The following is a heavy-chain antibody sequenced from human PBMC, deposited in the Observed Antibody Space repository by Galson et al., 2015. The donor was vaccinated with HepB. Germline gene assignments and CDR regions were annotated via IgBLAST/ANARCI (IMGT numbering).Heavy chain of an antibody. D-gene: IGHD7-27*01. J-gene: IGHJ6*03. Sequence: SVKVSCKASGYTFTSYDINWVRQATGQGLEWMGWMNPNSGNTGYAQKFQGRVTMTRNTSISTAYMELSSLRSEDTAVYYCARGPLPGADYYYYYYMDVWGKGTTVTVSS. V-gene: IGHV1-8*01. CDR3: ARGPLPGADYYYYYYMDV. CDR2: MNPNSGNT. CDR1: GYTFTSYD.